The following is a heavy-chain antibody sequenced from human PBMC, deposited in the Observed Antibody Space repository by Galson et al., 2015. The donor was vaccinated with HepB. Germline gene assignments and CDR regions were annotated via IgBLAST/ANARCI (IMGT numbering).Heavy chain of an antibody. CDR2: ISSVGRTT. CDR1: GFSFNTYD. CDR3: ARETVAGTDFDY. V-gene: IGHV3-48*03. J-gene: IGHJ4*02. Sequence: SLRLSCAASGFSFNTYDMNWVRQAPGKGLEWISYISSVGRTTNYADSVKGRFTIPRDNAKNSVYLQMNSLRAEDTAVYYCARETVAGTDFDYWGQGTLVTVSS. D-gene: IGHD6-19*01.